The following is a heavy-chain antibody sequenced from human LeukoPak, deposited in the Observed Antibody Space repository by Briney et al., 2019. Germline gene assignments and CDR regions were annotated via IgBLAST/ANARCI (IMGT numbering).Heavy chain of an antibody. CDR1: GFTFSIYW. V-gene: IGHV3-74*01. CDR3: AKGGQLVRGSFDY. D-gene: IGHD6-6*01. J-gene: IGHJ4*02. Sequence: PGGSLRLSCAASGFTFSIYWMHWVRQAPGKGLVWVSRINSDGYTTTYADSVKGRFTISRDNTKNTLYLQMNSLRAEDTAVYYCAKGGQLVRGSFDYWGQGTLVTVSS. CDR2: INSDGYTT.